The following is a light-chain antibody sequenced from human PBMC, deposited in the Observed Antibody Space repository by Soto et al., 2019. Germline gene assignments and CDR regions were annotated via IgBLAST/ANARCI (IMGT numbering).Light chain of an antibody. CDR2: RAS. J-gene: IGKJ5*01. V-gene: IGKV3-15*01. CDR1: QSIYSN. CDR3: QQHNNWPAIT. Sequence: EIVMPQSPATLSVSPGASAPLSGRASQSIYSNLAWYQQRPGQPPRLLIYRASTRATDIPARFSGSGSGTEFTLTISSLQSEDFAVYYCQQHNNWPAITFGQGTRLEIK.